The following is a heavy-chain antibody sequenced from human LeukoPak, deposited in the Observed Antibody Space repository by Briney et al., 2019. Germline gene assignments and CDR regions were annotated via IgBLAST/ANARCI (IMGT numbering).Heavy chain of an antibody. J-gene: IGHJ5*02. CDR1: GGSISSGSHY. Sequence: SETLSLTCTVSGGSISSGSHYWSWIRQPPGKGLEWIGEINHSGSTNYNPSLKSRVTISVDTSKNQFSLKLSSVTAADTAVYYCARRMVRGNWFDPWGQGTLVTVSS. D-gene: IGHD3-10*01. CDR3: ARRMVRGNWFDP. CDR2: INHSGST. V-gene: IGHV4-39*07.